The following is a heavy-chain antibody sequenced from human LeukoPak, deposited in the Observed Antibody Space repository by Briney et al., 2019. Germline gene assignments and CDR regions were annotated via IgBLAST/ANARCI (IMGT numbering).Heavy chain of an antibody. CDR3: ARLGVLRFLEWLSPLK. V-gene: IGHV4-39*01. CDR1: GGSISSSSYY. D-gene: IGHD3-3*01. J-gene: IGHJ3*01. CDR2: IYYSGST. Sequence: KPSETLSLTCTVSGGSISSSSYYWGWIRQPPGKGLEWIGRIYYSGSTYYNPSLKSRVTISVDTSKNQFSLKLSSVTAADTAVYYCARLGVLRFLEWLSPLKWGRGTMVTVSS.